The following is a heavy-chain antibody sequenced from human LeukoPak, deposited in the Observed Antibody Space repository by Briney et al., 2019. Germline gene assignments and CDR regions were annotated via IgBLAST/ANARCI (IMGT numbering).Heavy chain of an antibody. V-gene: IGHV3-53*01. CDR3: ARERYNSGVDY. CDR1: GFTVSSNY. Sequence: PGGSLRLSCAASGFTVSSNYMSWVRQAPGKGLEWVSVIYSGTNTYYADFVKGRFTISRDNSKNTLYLQMNTLRAEDTAVYYCARERYNSGVDYWGQGTLVTVSS. J-gene: IGHJ4*02. CDR2: IYSGTNT. D-gene: IGHD1-26*01.